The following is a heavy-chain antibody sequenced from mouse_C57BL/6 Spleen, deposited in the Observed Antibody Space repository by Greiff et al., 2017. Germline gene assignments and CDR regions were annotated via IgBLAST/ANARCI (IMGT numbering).Heavy chain of an antibody. CDR1: GYAFSSYW. CDR2: IYPGDGDT. Sequence: QVQLQQSGAELVKPGASVKISCKASGYAFSSYWMNWVKQRPGKGLEWIGQIYPGDGDTNYNGKFKGKATLTADKSSSTAYMQLSSLTSEDSAVYDGARWDYGNWYFGGWGTGATVTVAT. D-gene: IGHD2-4*01. V-gene: IGHV1-80*01. CDR3: ARWDYGNWYFGG. J-gene: IGHJ1*03.